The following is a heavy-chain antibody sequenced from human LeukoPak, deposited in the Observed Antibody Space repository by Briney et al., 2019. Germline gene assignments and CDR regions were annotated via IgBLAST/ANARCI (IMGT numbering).Heavy chain of an antibody. CDR1: GGSISSGNYD. J-gene: IGHJ6*02. Sequence: PSETLSLTCTVAGGSISSGNYDWSWIRQEPGKGLEGVGYIYYSGSTYYNPSLKSRVTISVDTSKNQFSLKLSSVTAADTAVYYCARRGGDYLGPNYYYYYGMDVWGQGTTVTVSS. V-gene: IGHV4-31*03. CDR3: ARRGGDYLGPNYYYYYGMDV. D-gene: IGHD2-21*02. CDR2: IYYSGST.